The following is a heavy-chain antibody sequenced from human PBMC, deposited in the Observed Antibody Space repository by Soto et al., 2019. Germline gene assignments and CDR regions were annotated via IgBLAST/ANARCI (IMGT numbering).Heavy chain of an antibody. CDR3: ATDATRASYCSGGSCHFDY. J-gene: IGHJ4*02. CDR1: GYTFTSYY. D-gene: IGHD2-15*01. V-gene: IGHV1-46*01. CDR2: INPSGGST. Sequence: ASVKVSCKASGYTFTSYYMHWVRQAPGQGLEWMGIINPSGGSTSYAQKFQGRVTMTRDTSTSTAYMELSSLRSEDTAVYYCATDATRASYCSGGSCHFDYWGQGTLVTVSS.